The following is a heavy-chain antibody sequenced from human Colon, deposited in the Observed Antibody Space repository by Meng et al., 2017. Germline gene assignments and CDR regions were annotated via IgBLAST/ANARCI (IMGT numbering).Heavy chain of an antibody. CDR3: ARDFHAYTWCSGC. J-gene: IGHJ4*02. D-gene: IGHD2/OR15-2a*01. CDR2: ISGSGSSV. CDR1: GFTFSDYY. V-gene: IGHV3-11*04. Sequence: QVQRGESGGGLVKPGGSLRLSCAASGFTFSDYYMTWIRQAPGKGLEWLSYISGSGSSVYYADSVKGRFTISRDNAKNTLYLQMNSLRAEDTAVYYCARDFHAYTWCSGCWGQGTLVTVSS.